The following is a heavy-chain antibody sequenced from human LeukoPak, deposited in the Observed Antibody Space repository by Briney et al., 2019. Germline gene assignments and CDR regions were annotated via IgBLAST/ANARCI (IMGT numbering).Heavy chain of an antibody. J-gene: IGHJ6*02. D-gene: IGHD6-6*01. CDR3: ATKMGQLVQYNYYGMDV. CDR1: GYALTELS. CDR2: FDLGDGET. V-gene: IGHV1-24*01. Sequence: ASVKVSCKVSGYALTELSMHWVRQAPGKGLEWMGGFDLGDGETIYAQKFQGRVTMTEDTSTDTVYMELSSLRSEDTAVYYCATKMGQLVQYNYYGMDVWGQGTTVTVSS.